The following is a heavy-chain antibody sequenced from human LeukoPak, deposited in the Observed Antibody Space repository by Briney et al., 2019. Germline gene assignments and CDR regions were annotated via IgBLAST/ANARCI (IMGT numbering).Heavy chain of an antibody. D-gene: IGHD3-10*01. J-gene: IGHJ5*02. CDR1: GFALSTTT. Sequence: GGSLRLSCVGYGFALSTTTMSWVRQAPGKGLEWVAKMKEDGSDEKYVDSVKGRFTISRDNAQNSVFPQMNSLRSEDTAVYYCARGVDGITMVREFDPWGQGTLVTVSS. V-gene: IGHV3-7*03. CDR2: MKEDGSDE. CDR3: ARGVDGITMVREFDP.